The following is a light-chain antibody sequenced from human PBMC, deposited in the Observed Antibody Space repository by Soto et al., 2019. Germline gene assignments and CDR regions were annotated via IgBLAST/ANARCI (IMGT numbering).Light chain of an antibody. CDR2: EVN. Sequence: QPVLTQPPSASGSPGQSVAIPCTGTSSDVGSYTYVSWYQQHPGKAPKLMIYEVNKRPSGVPDRFSGSKSGNTASLTVSGLQAEDEADYYCSSYAGSSNVFGTGTKVTVL. V-gene: IGLV2-8*01. J-gene: IGLJ1*01. CDR3: SSYAGSSNV. CDR1: SSDVGSYTY.